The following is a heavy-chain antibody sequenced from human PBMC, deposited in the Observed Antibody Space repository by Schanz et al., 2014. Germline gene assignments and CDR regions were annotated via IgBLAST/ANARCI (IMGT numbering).Heavy chain of an antibody. CDR3: AKDSTHIDIVLVPTAIDY. Sequence: VQLVESGGGVVQPGRSLRLSCAASGFIFSSYSMNWVRQAPGKGLEWVSSISSSSSYIYYADSVKGRFTISRDNAKNSLYLQMNSLRAEDTAVYYCAKDSTHIDIVLVPTAIDYWGQGTLVTVSS. CDR1: GFIFSSYS. V-gene: IGHV3-21*01. D-gene: IGHD2-2*01. J-gene: IGHJ4*02. CDR2: ISSSSSYI.